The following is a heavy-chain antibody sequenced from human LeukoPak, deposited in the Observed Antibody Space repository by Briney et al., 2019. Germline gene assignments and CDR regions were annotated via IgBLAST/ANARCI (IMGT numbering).Heavy chain of an antibody. CDR2: ISGSGGST. CDR1: GFTFSSYA. Sequence: GGSLRLSCAASGFTFSSYAMSWVRQAPGKGLEWVSAISGSGGSTYYADSVKGRFTISRDNSKNTLYLQMNSLRAEDTAVYYCAKDLGIAAAGTGWFDPWGQGTLVTVSS. J-gene: IGHJ5*02. CDR3: AKDLGIAAAGTGWFDP. V-gene: IGHV3-23*01. D-gene: IGHD6-13*01.